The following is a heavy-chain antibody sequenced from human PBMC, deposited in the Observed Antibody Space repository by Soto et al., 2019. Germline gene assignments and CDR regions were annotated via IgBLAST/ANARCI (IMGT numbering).Heavy chain of an antibody. CDR2: ISSGSSYI. Sequence: LSLTCAVSGFTFSSYSMNWVRQAPGKGLEWVSSISSGSSYIYYADSVKGRFTISRDSAKNSLYLQMNSLRAEDTAVYYCARDIPIAVRGFDYWGQGTLVTVSS. CDR1: GFTFSSYS. D-gene: IGHD6-19*01. V-gene: IGHV3-21*01. CDR3: ARDIPIAVRGFDY. J-gene: IGHJ4*02.